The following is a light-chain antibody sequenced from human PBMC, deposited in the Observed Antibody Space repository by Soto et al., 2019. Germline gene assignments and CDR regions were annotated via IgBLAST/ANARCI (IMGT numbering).Light chain of an antibody. V-gene: IGKV3-20*01. Sequence: EIVLTQSPGTLSLSPGERATLSCRASQSVSSSYLAWYQQKPGQAPRRRIYGASSRATGIPDRFSGSGSGTDFNLTISRLEPEDFAVYYCQQYGSSPLSLTFGGGTKVEIK. CDR3: QQYGSSPLSLT. CDR1: QSVSSSY. J-gene: IGKJ4*01. CDR2: GAS.